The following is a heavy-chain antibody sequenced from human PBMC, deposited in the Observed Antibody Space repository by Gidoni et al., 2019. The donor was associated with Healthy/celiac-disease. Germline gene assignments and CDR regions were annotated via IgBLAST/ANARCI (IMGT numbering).Heavy chain of an antibody. D-gene: IGHD6-6*01. CDR1: GGSISSYY. J-gene: IGHJ4*02. V-gene: IGHV4-4*07. Sequence: QVQLQASGPGLVKPSAPLSLTCTVSGGSISSYYWRWIRQPAGKGLEWIGRIYTSGSTNYNPSLKSRVTMSVDTSKNQFSLKLSSVTAADTAVYYCASDKPARPGAFDYWGQGTLVTVSS. CDR3: ASDKPARPGAFDY. CDR2: IYTSGST.